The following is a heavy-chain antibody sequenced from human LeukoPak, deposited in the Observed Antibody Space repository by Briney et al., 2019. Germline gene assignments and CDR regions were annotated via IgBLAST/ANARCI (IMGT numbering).Heavy chain of an antibody. CDR1: GGSISSNY. V-gene: IGHV4-59*01. D-gene: IGHD1-1*01. J-gene: IGHJ4*02. CDR2: IYYSGSI. Sequence: PSETLSLTCTVSGGSISSNYWNWIRQPPGKGLEWIGYIYYSGSINYNPSLKSRVTISVDTSKNQFSLRLTSVTAADTAVYYCARDKVPGDDWGQGTLVTVSS. CDR3: ARDKVPGDD.